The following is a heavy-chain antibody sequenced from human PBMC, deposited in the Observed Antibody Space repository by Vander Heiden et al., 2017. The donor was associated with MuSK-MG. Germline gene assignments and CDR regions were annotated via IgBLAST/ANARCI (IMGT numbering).Heavy chain of an antibody. V-gene: IGHV3-23*01. J-gene: IGHJ4*02. D-gene: IGHD2-2*01. CDR2: FVGSGGGI. Sequence: EVPLLESGGGLVQPGGSLRLTCAAPGFTFSRYAMHWVRQAPGKGLEWVAVFVGSGGGIYYADSVKGRFIVSRDNSKNTLSLQMSSLRAEDTAVYFCVKGLGYCSSASCYEDYWGQGTLVTVSS. CDR3: VKGLGYCSSASCYEDY. CDR1: GFTFSRYA.